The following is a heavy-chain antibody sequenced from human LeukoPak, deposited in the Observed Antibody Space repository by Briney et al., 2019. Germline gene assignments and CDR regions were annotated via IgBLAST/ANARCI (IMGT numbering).Heavy chain of an antibody. CDR1: GYTFTSYG. CDR2: ISYDGSNK. CDR3: AKGPRYSSSWDLDY. Sequence: SCKASGYTFTSYGMNWVRQAPGKGLEWVAVISYDGSNKYYADSVKGRFTISRDNSKNTLYLQMNSLRAEDTAVYYCAKGPRYSSSWDLDYWGQGTLVTVSS. D-gene: IGHD6-13*01. V-gene: IGHV3-30*18. J-gene: IGHJ4*02.